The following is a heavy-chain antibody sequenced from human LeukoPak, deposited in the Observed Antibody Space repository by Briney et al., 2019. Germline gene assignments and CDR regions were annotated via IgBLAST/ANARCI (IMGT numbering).Heavy chain of an antibody. CDR1: GFTFSSYA. D-gene: IGHD4-23*01. CDR3: AKDVSTVVTPY. Sequence: GGSLRLSCAASGFTFSSYAMSWVRQAPGKGLEWVSAISGSGGSTYYADSAKGRFTISRDNSKNTLYLQMNSLRAEDTVVYYCAKDVSTVVTPYWGQGTLVTVSS. CDR2: ISGSGGST. J-gene: IGHJ4*02. V-gene: IGHV3-23*01.